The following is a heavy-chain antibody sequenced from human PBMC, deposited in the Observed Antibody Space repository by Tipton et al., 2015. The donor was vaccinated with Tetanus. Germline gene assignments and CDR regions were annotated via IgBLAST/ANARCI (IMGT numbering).Heavy chain of an antibody. J-gene: IGHJ4*01. Sequence: LRLSCAASGFTFTNYGMHWVRQAPGKGLEWIGEIHPSGITDYNPSLKSRVIISVDTSKNQFSLKLSSVTAADSALYFCGRGTDAYKSGNYWGQGTLVTVSS. D-gene: IGHD5-24*01. CDR3: GRGTDAYKSGNY. CDR2: IHPSGIT. V-gene: IGHV4-34*01. CDR1: GFTFTNYG.